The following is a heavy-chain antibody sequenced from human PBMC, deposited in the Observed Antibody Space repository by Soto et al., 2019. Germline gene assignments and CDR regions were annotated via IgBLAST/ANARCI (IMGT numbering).Heavy chain of an antibody. J-gene: IGHJ4*02. CDR1: GFTFSTYT. Sequence: QVQVVESGGGVVQPGRSLRLSCAASGFTFSTYTMHWVRQAPGKGLEWVARISSDGSNKYYADSVKGRFTISRDNSKNTLYQQMNSLRGEDTAVYYCTRAPASSWHTFDYWGQGTLVTVSS. D-gene: IGHD6-13*01. CDR2: ISSDGSNK. V-gene: IGHV3-30-3*01. CDR3: TRAPASSWHTFDY.